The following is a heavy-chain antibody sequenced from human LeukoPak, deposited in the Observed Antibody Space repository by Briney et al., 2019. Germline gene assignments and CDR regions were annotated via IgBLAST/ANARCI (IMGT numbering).Heavy chain of an antibody. D-gene: IGHD7-27*01. V-gene: IGHV1-8*01. CDR3: VRTPPNWGFDY. Sequence: GASVKVSCKASGYTFTSHDINWVRQATGQALEWLGWMSPNSGDTGYAQKFQGRVTMTSDSSISTAYMELSSLRSEDTAIYYCVRTPPNWGFDYWGQGTLVTVSS. CDR1: GYTFTSHD. CDR2: MSPNSGDT. J-gene: IGHJ4*02.